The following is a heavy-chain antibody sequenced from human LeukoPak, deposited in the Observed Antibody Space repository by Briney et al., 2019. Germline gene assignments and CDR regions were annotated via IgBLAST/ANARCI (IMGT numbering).Heavy chain of an antibody. V-gene: IGHV3-15*01. CDR2: IKGDSDGGTI. CDR3: TFRFLKWLFGYSLDY. Sequence: PGGSLRLSCAASGFTFTNAWMSWVRQPPGKGLEWVGRIKGDSDGGTIDYAGPVKGRFAISRDDSKNTLYLEMNSLRTEDTAVYYCTFRFLKWLFGYSLDYWGQGLLVTVSS. D-gene: IGHD3-3*01. J-gene: IGHJ4*02. CDR1: GFTFTNAW.